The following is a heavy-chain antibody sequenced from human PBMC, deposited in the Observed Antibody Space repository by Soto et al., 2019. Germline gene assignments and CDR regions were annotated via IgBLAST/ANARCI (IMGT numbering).Heavy chain of an antibody. CDR3: TTGSSSTKNY. D-gene: IGHD6-6*01. CDR2: IKSKTDGGTT. CDR1: GFTFSNAW. J-gene: IGHJ4*02. V-gene: IGHV3-15*01. Sequence: EVQLVESGGGLVIPGGSLRLSCAASGFTFSNAWLSWVRQAPGKGLEWVGRIKSKTDGGTTDYTAPVKGRFTISRDDSNNTLYLQTDSLKIKDAAGYYCTTGSSSTKNYQGQGPRVTVSS.